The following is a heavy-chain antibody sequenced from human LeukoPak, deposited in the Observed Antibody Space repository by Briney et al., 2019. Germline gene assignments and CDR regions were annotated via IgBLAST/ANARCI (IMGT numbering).Heavy chain of an antibody. Sequence: GGSLRLSCAASGFTFSSYSMNWVRQAPGKGLEWVSSISSSSSYIYYADSVKGRFTISRDNAKNSLYLQMNSLRAEDTAVYYCARDRGSSEYYDFWIGYYTWSVYYYYYMDVGGKGTTVTVSS. CDR3: ARDRGSSEYYDFWIGYYTWSVYYYYYMDV. V-gene: IGHV3-21*01. J-gene: IGHJ6*03. CDR2: ISSSSSYI. CDR1: GFTFSSYS. D-gene: IGHD3-3*01.